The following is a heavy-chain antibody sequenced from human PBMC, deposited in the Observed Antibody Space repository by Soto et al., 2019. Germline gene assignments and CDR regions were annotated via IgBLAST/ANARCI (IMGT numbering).Heavy chain of an antibody. CDR2: IYYSGST. D-gene: IGHD6-6*01. V-gene: IGHV4-59*01. Sequence: SETLSLTCTVSGGSISSYYWSWIRQPPGKGLEWIGYIYYSGSTNYNPSLKSRVTISVDTSKNQFSLKLSSVTAADTAVYYCAVSIAARPGDFDYWGQGTLVTGSS. CDR3: AVSIAARPGDFDY. CDR1: GGSISSYY. J-gene: IGHJ4*02.